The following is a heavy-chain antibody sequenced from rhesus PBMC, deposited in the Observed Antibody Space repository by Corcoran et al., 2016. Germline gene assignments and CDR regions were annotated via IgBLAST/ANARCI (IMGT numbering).Heavy chain of an antibody. CDR3: ARQGSYYYYGLDS. CDR2: ICGSGGAT. J-gene: IGHJ6*01. D-gene: IGHD3-16*01. CDR1: GGSISDEYY. V-gene: IGHV4-106*01. Sequence: QVQLQESGPGLVKPSETLSLTCAVSGGSISDEYYWSWIRQPPGKGLEWVGYICGSGGATKYTPSLKHRVTISIETSKNQFSLKLSSVTAADTAVYYCARQGSYYYYGLDSWGQGVVVTVSS.